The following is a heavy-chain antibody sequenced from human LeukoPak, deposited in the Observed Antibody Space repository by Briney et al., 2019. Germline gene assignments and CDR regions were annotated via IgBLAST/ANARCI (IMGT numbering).Heavy chain of an antibody. J-gene: IGHJ5*02. V-gene: IGHV1-69*04. D-gene: IGHD2-15*01. Sequence: GASVKVSCKASGGTFSSYAISWVRQAPGQGLEWMGRIIPILGIANYAQKFQGRVTITADKSTSTAYMELSSLRSEDTAVYYCAVPWVEPSGGSSYRRYNWFDPWGQGTLVTVSS. CDR1: GGTFSSYA. CDR2: IIPILGIA. CDR3: AVPWVEPSGGSSYRRYNWFDP.